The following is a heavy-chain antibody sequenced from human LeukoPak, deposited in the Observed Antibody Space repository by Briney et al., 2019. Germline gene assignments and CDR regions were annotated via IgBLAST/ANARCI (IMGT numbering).Heavy chain of an antibody. V-gene: IGHV4-59*01. CDR1: GGSISSYY. CDR2: IYYSGST. J-gene: IGHJ4*02. Sequence: PSETLSLTCTVSGGSISSYYWSWIRQPPGKGLEWIGYIYYSGSTNYNPSLKSRVTILVDTSKNQFSLKLSSVTAADTAVYYCARESRKSYCSSTSCYTFDYWGQGTLVTVSS. CDR3: ARESRKSYCSSTSCYTFDY. D-gene: IGHD2-2*02.